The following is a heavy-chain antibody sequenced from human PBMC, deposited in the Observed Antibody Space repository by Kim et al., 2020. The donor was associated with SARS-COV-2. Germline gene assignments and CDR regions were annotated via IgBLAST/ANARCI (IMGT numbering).Heavy chain of an antibody. D-gene: IGHD6-13*01. J-gene: IGHJ5*02. V-gene: IGHV1-8*01. CDR3: ARGSAAGPNNWFDP. Sequence: AQKFQGRVTMTRNTSISTAYMERSSLRSEDTAVYYCARGSAAGPNNWFDPWGQGTLVTVSS.